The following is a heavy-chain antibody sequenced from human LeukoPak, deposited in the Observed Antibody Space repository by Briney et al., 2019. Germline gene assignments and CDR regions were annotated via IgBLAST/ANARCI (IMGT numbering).Heavy chain of an antibody. Sequence: SVKVSCKASGGSFGDFAIIWVRQAPGHGLEWMGRSVPMSDTKDYAQKFQGRVSFTTDESTTTAHMELSNLSPEDTAVYYCAATSIIFNWFDPWGQGTLVTVSS. D-gene: IGHD1-14*01. J-gene: IGHJ5*02. V-gene: IGHV1-69*05. CDR3: AATSIIFNWFDP. CDR1: GGSFGDFA. CDR2: SVPMSDTK.